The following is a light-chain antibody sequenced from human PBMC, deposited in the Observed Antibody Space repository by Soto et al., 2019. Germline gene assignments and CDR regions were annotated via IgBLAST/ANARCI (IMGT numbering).Light chain of an antibody. CDR2: EVS. Sequence: QSVLTQPASLSGSPGQSITISCTGTSRDVGGYNYVSWYQHHPGKGPKVLIYEVSYRPSGVSDRFSGSKSGNTASLTISGLQPEDEAHYYCHSYTTTSSLWVFGGGTKLTVL. CDR1: SRDVGGYNY. V-gene: IGLV2-14*01. J-gene: IGLJ3*02. CDR3: HSYTTTSSLWV.